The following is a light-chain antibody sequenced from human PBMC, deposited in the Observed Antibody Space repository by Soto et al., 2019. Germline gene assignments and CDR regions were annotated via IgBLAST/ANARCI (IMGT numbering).Light chain of an antibody. CDR2: GAS. CDR1: QTVASN. V-gene: IGKV3-15*01. CDR3: QQYHNWPPQYT. J-gene: IGKJ2*01. Sequence: EIVMTQSPASLSVSPGEGATLSCTASQTVASNLAWYQQKPGQGPRLLIHGASTRATGVPARFSGSGSGTDFTLTISSLQSEDFAVYYCQQYHNWPPQYTFGQGTKLQIK.